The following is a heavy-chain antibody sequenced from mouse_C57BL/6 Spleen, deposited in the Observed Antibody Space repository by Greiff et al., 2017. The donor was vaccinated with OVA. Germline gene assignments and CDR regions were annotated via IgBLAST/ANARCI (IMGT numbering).Heavy chain of an antibody. J-gene: IGHJ4*01. D-gene: IGHD2-1*01. CDR1: GFTFTDYY. CDR2: IRNKANGYTT. CDR3: ARAIYYGNYVGAMDY. Sequence: EVKLVESGGGLVQPGGSLSLSCAASGFTFTDYYMSWVRQPPGKALEWLGFIRNKANGYTTEYNASVKGRFTISRDNSQSILYLQMNALRAEDSATYYCARAIYYGNYVGAMDYWGQGTSVTVSS. V-gene: IGHV7-3*01.